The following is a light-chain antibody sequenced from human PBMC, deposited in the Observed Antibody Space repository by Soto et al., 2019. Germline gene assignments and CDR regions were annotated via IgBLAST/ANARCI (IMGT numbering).Light chain of an antibody. V-gene: IGKV3-20*01. CDR2: GAS. J-gene: IGKJ1*01. Sequence: EVVLSQSPCTLSLSPGERATLSCRASHSVSSSYLAWYQQKPGQAPRLLIYGASSRATGIPDRFSGSGSGTDFTLTISRLEPEDFAVYYCQQYGSSPGTFGQGTNVDI. CDR3: QQYGSSPGT. CDR1: HSVSSSY.